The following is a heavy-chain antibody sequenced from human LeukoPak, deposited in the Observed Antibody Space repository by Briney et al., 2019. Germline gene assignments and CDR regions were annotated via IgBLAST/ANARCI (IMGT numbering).Heavy chain of an antibody. CDR1: GYTLTELS. D-gene: IGHD3-22*01. V-gene: IGHV1-24*01. CDR3: ATSGYYSKSSNYYYHYMDV. J-gene: IGHJ6*03. CDR2: FDPEDGET. Sequence: ASVKVSCKVSGYTLTELSMHWVRQAPGKGLEWMGGFDPEDGETIYAQKFQGRVTMTEDTSTDTAYMELSSLRSEDTAVYYCATSGYYSKSSNYYYHYMDVWGKGTTVTVSS.